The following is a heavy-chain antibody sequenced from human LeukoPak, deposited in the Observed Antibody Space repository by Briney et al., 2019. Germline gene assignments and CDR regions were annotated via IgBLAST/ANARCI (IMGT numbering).Heavy chain of an antibody. J-gene: IGHJ3*02. V-gene: IGHV3-30-3*01. CDR1: GFTFSSHA. D-gene: IGHD3-10*01. Sequence: PGRSLRLSCAASGFTFSSHAMHWARQAPGKGLEWVAVISYDGSNKYYADSVKGRFTISRDNSKNTLYLQMNSLRAEDTAVYYCARDQAALVLLWFGELSTTAFDIWGQGTMVTVSS. CDR2: ISYDGSNK. CDR3: ARDQAALVLLWFGELSTTAFDI.